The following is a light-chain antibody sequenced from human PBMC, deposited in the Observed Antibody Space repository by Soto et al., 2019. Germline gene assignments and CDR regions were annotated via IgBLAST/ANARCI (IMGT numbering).Light chain of an antibody. Sequence: DIVMTQSPDSLSVSLGERPTLNEIAGQTVLYSSNNKNYLAWYQQKPGQPPKLLIYWASTRESGVPDRFSGSGSGTDFTLTISSLQAEDVAVYYCQQYYSTPLTFGGGTKVDI. CDR3: QQYYSTPLT. V-gene: IGKV4-1*01. CDR2: WAS. CDR1: QTVLYSSNNKNY. J-gene: IGKJ4*01.